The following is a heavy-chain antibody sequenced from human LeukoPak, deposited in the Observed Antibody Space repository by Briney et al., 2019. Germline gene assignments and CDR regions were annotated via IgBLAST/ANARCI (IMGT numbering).Heavy chain of an antibody. J-gene: IGHJ5*02. CDR1: GGSISSSSYY. CDR3: ARVIMGTYYDFWSGYTQLWFDP. CDR2: IYYSGST. D-gene: IGHD3-3*01. V-gene: IGHV4-39*07. Sequence: PSETLSLTCTVSGGSISSSSYYWGWIRQPPGKGLEWIGSIYYSGSTYYNPSLKSRVTISVDTSKNQFSLKLSSVTAADTAVYYCARVIMGTYYDFWSGYTQLWFDPRGQGTLVTVSS.